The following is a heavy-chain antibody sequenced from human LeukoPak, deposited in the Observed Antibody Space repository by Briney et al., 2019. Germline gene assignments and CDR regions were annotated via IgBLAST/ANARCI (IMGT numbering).Heavy chain of an antibody. D-gene: IGHD3-16*02. CDR1: GYTFTSYG. Sequence: GASVKVSCKASGYTFTSYGISWVRQAPGQGLEWMGWISAYNGNTNYAQKLQGRVTITTDTSTSTAYMELRSLRSDDTAVYYCARDRTDDYVWGSYRYTNYDYWGQGTLVTVSS. J-gene: IGHJ4*02. CDR3: ARDRTDDYVWGSYRYTNYDY. CDR2: ISAYNGNT. V-gene: IGHV1-18*01.